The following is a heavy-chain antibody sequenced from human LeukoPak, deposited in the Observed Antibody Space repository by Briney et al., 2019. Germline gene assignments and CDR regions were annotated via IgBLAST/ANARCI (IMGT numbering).Heavy chain of an antibody. CDR3: ANSGNYYDTSGHEY. D-gene: IGHD3-22*01. CDR1: GFTYTSYA. J-gene: IGHJ4*02. V-gene: IGHV3-23*01. CDR2: ISGSGVES. Sequence: GGSLRLSCAASGFTYTSYAMSWVRQAPGKGLEWVSGISGSGVESFYADSVKGRFTISRDNSRNTLYLQMNSLRAEDTAVYYCANSGNYYDTSGHEYWGQGTLVNVSS.